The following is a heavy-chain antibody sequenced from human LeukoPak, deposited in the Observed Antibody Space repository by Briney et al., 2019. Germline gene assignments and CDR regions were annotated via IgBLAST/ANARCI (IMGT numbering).Heavy chain of an antibody. D-gene: IGHD6-19*01. CDR3: ARAHSNSGWYSIDY. V-gene: IGHV3-30-3*01. Sequence: GGSLRLSCAASGFTFSSYAMHWVRQAPGKGLEWGAVISYDGSNKYYADSVKGRFTISRDNSKNTLYLQMNSLRAEDTAVYYCARAHSNSGWYSIDYWGQGTLVTVSS. CDR1: GFTFSSYA. CDR2: ISYDGSNK. J-gene: IGHJ4*02.